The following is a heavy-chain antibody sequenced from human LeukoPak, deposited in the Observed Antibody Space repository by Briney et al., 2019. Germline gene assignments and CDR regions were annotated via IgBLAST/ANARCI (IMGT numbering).Heavy chain of an antibody. CDR3: ARDRSGSHRPYYYGMDV. J-gene: IGHJ6*02. Sequence: SETLPLTCTVSGGSISSYSWGWIRQPPGKGLEWIGYIYYSGSTNYSPSLKSRVTISLDTSKNQFSLKLSSVTAADTAVYYCARDRSGSHRPYYYGMDVWGQGTTVTVSS. CDR1: GGSISSYS. D-gene: IGHD1-26*01. V-gene: IGHV4-59*01. CDR2: IYYSGST.